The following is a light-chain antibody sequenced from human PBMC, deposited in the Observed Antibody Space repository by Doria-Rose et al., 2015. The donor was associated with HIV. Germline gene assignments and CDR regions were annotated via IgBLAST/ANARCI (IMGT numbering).Light chain of an antibody. CDR2: DGS. J-gene: IGKJ1*01. V-gene: IGKV3-20*01. CDR1: QSLSSTY. Sequence: TQSPGTLSLSPGERATLSCRASQSLSSTYLAWYQQKPGQAPSLLIYDGSTRATGIPDRFSASESGTDFTLTVNRLEPEDSALYYCHQYGTSWTFGQGTKVEI. CDR3: HQYGTSWT.